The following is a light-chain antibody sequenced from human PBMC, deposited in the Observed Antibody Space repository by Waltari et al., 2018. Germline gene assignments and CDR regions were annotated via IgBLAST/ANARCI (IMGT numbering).Light chain of an antibody. CDR2: AAS. CDR1: QGISNY. J-gene: IGKJ2*03. Sequence: IQMTQSPSSLSASVGDIVTITRRASQGISNYLAWYQQKPGKVPKLLIYAASTLQSGVPSRFSGSGSGTDFTLTISSLQPEDVATYYCQKYNSASYSFGQGTKLEIK. CDR3: QKYNSASYS. V-gene: IGKV1-27*01.